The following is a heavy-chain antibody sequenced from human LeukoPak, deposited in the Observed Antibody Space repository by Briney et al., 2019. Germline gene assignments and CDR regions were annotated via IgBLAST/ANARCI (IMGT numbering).Heavy chain of an antibody. D-gene: IGHD3-22*01. CDR2: ISSTSSTI. V-gene: IGHV3-48*02. J-gene: IGHJ4*02. CDR1: GFTFSTYS. CDR3: ARGRYYDSSGPVDY. Sequence: GGSLRLSCATSGFTFSTYSMIWVRQAPGKGLEWVSYISSTSSTIYYADSVKGRLIISRDNARNSLYLQVNSLRDEDTAVYYCARGRYYDSSGPVDYWGQGTLVTVSS.